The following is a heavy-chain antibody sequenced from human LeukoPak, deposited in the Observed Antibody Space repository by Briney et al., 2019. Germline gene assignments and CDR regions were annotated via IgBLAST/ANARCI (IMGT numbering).Heavy chain of an antibody. CDR3: ARRRAVAGVNWFDP. D-gene: IGHD6-19*01. CDR2: ISTHNGYT. Sequence: ASVKVSCKASGYTFISYGISWVRQAPGQGLEWMGLISTHNGYTKYAQKFQGRVTMTTDTSMSTAYMELRSLRSDDTAVYYCARRRAVAGVNWFDPWGQGTLVTVSS. V-gene: IGHV1-18*01. CDR1: GYTFISYG. J-gene: IGHJ5*02.